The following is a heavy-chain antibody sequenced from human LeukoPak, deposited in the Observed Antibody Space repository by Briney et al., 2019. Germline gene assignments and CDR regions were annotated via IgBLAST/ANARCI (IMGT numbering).Heavy chain of an antibody. D-gene: IGHD3-10*01. CDR1: GGSISSYY. J-gene: IGHJ6*03. V-gene: IGHV4-34*01. CDR2: INHSGST. Sequence: SETLSLTCTVSGGSISSYYWSWIRQPPGKGLEWIGEINHSGSTNYNPSLKSRVTISVDTSKNQFSLKLSSVTAADTAVYYCARVVLLWFGELLYYYYYMDVWGKGTTVTISS. CDR3: ARVVLLWFGELLYYYYYMDV.